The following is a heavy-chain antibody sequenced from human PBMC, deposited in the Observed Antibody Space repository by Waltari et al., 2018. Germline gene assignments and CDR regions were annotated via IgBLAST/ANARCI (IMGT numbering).Heavy chain of an antibody. CDR1: GFTFSSYA. CDR2: IRGSGGST. Sequence: EVQLLESGGGLVQPGGSLRLSCAASGFTFSSYAMSWVRQAQGKGLEWVSAIRGSGGSTYYADSVKGRFTISRDNSKNTLYLQMNSLRAEDTAVYYCAKGGSRVVTETLMPYFDLWGRGTLVTVSS. V-gene: IGHV3-23*01. J-gene: IGHJ2*01. D-gene: IGHD2-21*02. CDR3: AKGGSRVVTETLMPYFDL.